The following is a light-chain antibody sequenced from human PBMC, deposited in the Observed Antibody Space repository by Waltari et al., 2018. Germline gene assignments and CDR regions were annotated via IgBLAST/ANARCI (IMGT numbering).Light chain of an antibody. CDR3: QQRSNRPPT. CDR2: DAS. Sequence: EIVLTQSPATLSLSPGERATPSCRASRSVSNYLAWYQQKPGQAPRLPIYDASNRATGIPARFSGGGAGTDFTLAISSLEPEDFAVYYCQQRSNRPPTFGPGTKVDIK. V-gene: IGKV3-11*01. CDR1: RSVSNY. J-gene: IGKJ3*01.